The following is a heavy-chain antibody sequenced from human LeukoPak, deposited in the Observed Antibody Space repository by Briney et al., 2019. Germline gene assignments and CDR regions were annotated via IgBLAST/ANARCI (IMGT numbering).Heavy chain of an antibody. J-gene: IGHJ1*01. Sequence: KASETLSLTCTVSGGSISSSRYYWGWIRQPPGKGLEWIGSLFYSGSTSYNPSLKSRVTIFVDTSKNHFSLKLSSVTAADTAVYYCARHGRYYDSRDYFQHWGQGTLVTVSS. CDR1: GGSISSSRYY. CDR3: ARHGRYYDSRDYFQH. CDR2: LFYSGST. V-gene: IGHV4-39*01. D-gene: IGHD3-22*01.